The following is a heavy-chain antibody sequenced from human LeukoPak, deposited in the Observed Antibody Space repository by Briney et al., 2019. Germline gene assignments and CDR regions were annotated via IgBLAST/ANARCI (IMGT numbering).Heavy chain of an antibody. CDR2: IRTTAEGAKYA. CDR3: VKGSDSREGY. J-gene: IGHJ4*02. CDR1: GFSCTDYP. V-gene: IGHV3-64D*06. D-gene: IGHD3-22*01. Sequence: GGSLRLSCATSGFSCTDYPMNWVRQAPGKGLEWISNIRTTAEGAKYAYYADSVKGRVTISRDNSKNTLYLQMSSLRVEDTAVYYCVKGSDSREGYWGRGTLVTVSS.